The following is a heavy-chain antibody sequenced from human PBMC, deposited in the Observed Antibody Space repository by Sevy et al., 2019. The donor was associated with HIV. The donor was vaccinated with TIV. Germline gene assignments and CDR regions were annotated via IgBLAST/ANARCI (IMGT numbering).Heavy chain of an antibody. CDR2: ITFSSNYI. J-gene: IGHJ3*02. D-gene: IGHD3-10*01. CDR1: GFTFSTYT. V-gene: IGHV3-21*01. Sequence: GGSLRLSCAASGFTFSTYTMNWVRQAPGKGLEWLSSITFSSNYIYYADSVKGRFTISRDNAKKSLFLQMNSLRAEDTAVYYCARPHGSGSWEAFDIWGQGTMVTVSS. CDR3: ARPHGSGSWEAFDI.